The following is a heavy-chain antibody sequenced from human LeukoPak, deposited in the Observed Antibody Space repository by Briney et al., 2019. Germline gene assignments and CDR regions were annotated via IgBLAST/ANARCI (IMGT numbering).Heavy chain of an antibody. CDR1: GFTFSSYW. D-gene: IGHD6-6*01. Sequence: GGSLRLSCAASGFTFSSYWMSWVRQAPGKGLEWVANIKQDGSEKYYVDSVKGRFTISRDNAKNSLYLQMNSLRAEDTAVYYCARRKLTSSSSGSDYWGQGTLVTVSS. CDR3: ARRKLTSSSSGSDY. V-gene: IGHV3-7*01. CDR2: IKQDGSEK. J-gene: IGHJ4*02.